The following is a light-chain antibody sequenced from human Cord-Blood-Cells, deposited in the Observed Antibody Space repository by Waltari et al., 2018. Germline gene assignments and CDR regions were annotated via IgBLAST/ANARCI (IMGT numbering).Light chain of an antibody. CDR3: CSYAGSSRV. CDR1: SSDAGSYNL. Sequence: QSALTQPASVSGSPGQSITISCTGTSSDAGSYNLVSWYQQHPGKAPKLIIYEGSKRPSGVSNRFSGSKSGNTASLTISGLQAEDEADYYCCSYAGSSRVFGGGTKLTVL. J-gene: IGLJ3*02. V-gene: IGLV2-23*01. CDR2: EGS.